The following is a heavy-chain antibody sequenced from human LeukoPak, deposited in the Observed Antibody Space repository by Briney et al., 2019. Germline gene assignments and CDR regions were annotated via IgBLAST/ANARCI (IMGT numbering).Heavy chain of an antibody. D-gene: IGHD3-22*01. CDR2: IYHSGST. V-gene: IGHV4-38-2*02. CDR1: GYSISSGYY. Sequence: SETLSLTCTVSGYSISSGYYWGWIRQPPGKGLEWIGSIYHSGSTYYNPSLKSRVTISVDTSKNQFSLKLSSVTAADTAVYYCARELEGDSSGYGDAFDIWGQGTMVTVSS. CDR3: ARELEGDSSGYGDAFDI. J-gene: IGHJ3*02.